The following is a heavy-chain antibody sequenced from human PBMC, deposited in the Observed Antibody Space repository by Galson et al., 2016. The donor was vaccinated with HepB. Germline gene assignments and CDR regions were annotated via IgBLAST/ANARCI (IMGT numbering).Heavy chain of an antibody. CDR3: ARDGPHDFWSGYPFDY. CDR1: GFTFSSYW. J-gene: IGHJ4*02. D-gene: IGHD3-3*01. Sequence: SLRLSCAASGFTFSSYWMSWVRQAPGKGLEWVANVKQDGSEEYYVDSVKGRFTISRDNAKNSLYLQMKSLRAEDTAVYYCARDGPHDFWSGYPFDYWGRGTLVTVSS. CDR2: VKQDGSEE. V-gene: IGHV3-7*01.